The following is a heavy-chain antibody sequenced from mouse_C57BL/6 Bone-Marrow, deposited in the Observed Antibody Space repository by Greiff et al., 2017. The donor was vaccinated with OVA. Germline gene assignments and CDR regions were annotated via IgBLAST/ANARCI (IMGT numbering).Heavy chain of an antibody. CDR3: ARVYYAMDY. V-gene: IGHV5-16*01. CDR2: INYDGSST. Sequence: EVMLVESEGGLVQPGSSMKLSCTASGFTFSDYYMAWVRQVPEKGLEWVANINYDGSSTYYLDSLKSRFIISRDNAKNILYLQMSSLKSEDTATDYCARVYYAMDYWGQGTSVTVSS. CDR1: GFTFSDYY. J-gene: IGHJ4*01.